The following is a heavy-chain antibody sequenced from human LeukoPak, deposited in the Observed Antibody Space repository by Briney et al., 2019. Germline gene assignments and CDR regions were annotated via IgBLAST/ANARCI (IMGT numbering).Heavy chain of an antibody. CDR2: IRYDGSNK. D-gene: IGHD3-22*01. J-gene: IGHJ4*02. Sequence: QPGGSLRLSCAASGFRFNTYWMSWVRQAPGKGLEWVAFIRYDGSNKYYADSVKGRFTISRDNSKNTLYLQMNSLRAEDTAVYYCAKDRFSDYYDSSGFDYWGQGTLVTVSS. CDR1: GFRFNTYW. V-gene: IGHV3-30*02. CDR3: AKDRFSDYYDSSGFDY.